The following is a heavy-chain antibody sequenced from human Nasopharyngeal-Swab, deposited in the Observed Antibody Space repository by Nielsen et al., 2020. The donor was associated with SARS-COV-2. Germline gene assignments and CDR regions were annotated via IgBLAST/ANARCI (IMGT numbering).Heavy chain of an antibody. Sequence: GESLKISCSASGCTFSSYAMHWVRQAPGKGLEYVSAISSNGGSTYYADSVKGRFTISRDNSKNTLYLQMSSLRAEDTAVYYCVKDIYEYRTTYYFYYWGQGTLVTVSS. V-gene: IGHV3-64D*06. CDR1: GCTFSSYA. CDR3: VKDIYEYRTTYYFYY. CDR2: ISSNGGST. D-gene: IGHD1-7*01. J-gene: IGHJ4*02.